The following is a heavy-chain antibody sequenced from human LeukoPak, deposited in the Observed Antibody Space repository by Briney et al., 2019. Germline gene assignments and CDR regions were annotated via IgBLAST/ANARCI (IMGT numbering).Heavy chain of an antibody. CDR2: ISSSSSYI. Sequence: PGGSLRLSCAASGFTFGSYGMSWVRQAPGKGLEWVSSISSSSSYIYYADSVKGRFTISRDNAKNSLYLQMNSLRAEDTAVYYCARGQYYDFWSGYYTRDAFDIWGQGTMVTVSS. J-gene: IGHJ3*02. V-gene: IGHV3-21*01. CDR1: GFTFGSYG. D-gene: IGHD3-3*01. CDR3: ARGQYYDFWSGYYTRDAFDI.